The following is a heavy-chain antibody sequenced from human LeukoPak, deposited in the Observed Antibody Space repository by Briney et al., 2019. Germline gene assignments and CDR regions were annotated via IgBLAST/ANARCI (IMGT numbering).Heavy chain of an antibody. CDR3: ARGVDSSGWYVRLDY. CDR1: GGSISSYY. CDR2: IYTSGST. J-gene: IGHJ4*02. D-gene: IGHD6-19*01. V-gene: IGHV4-4*07. Sequence: SSETLSLTCTVSGGSISSYYWSWTRQPAGKGLEWIGRIYTSGSTNYNPSLKSRVTMSVDTSKNQFSLKLSSVTAADTAVYYCARGVDSSGWYVRLDYWGQGTLVTVSS.